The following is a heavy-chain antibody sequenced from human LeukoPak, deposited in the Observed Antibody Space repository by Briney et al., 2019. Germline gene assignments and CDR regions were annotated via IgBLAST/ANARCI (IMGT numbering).Heavy chain of an antibody. CDR2: INHSGST. D-gene: IGHD3-22*01. Sequence: SETLSLTCAVYGGSFSGYYWSWIRQPPGKGLEWIGEINHSGSTNYNPSLKSRVTISVDTSKNQSSLKLSSVTAADTAVYYCARGRRHYYYDSSGYLLDYWGQGTLVTVSS. J-gene: IGHJ4*02. CDR1: GGSFSGYY. CDR3: ARGRRHYYYDSSGYLLDY. V-gene: IGHV4-34*01.